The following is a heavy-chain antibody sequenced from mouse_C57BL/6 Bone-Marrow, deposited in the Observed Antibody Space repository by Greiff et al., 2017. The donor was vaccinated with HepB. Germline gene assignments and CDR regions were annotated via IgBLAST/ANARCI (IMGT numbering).Heavy chain of an antibody. J-gene: IGHJ2*01. Sequence: VQLQQPGAELVKPGASVKLSCKASGYTFTSYWMQWVKQRPGQGLEWIGEIDPSDSYTNYNQKLKGKAKLTVDTASSTAYMQLSSLTSEDSAVYYCAREDGNYGYWGQGTTLTVSS. V-gene: IGHV1-50*01. D-gene: IGHD2-1*01. CDR3: AREDGNYGY. CDR1: GYTFTSYW. CDR2: IDPSDSYT.